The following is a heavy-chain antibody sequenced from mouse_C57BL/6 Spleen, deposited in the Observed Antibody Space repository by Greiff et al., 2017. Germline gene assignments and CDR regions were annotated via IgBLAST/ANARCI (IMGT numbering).Heavy chain of an antibody. CDR1: GYTFTSYW. V-gene: IGHV1-72*01. CDR3: ARSPYGYDVWFAY. J-gene: IGHJ3*01. D-gene: IGHD2-2*01. Sequence: VQLQQPGAELVKPGAFVKLSCKASGYTFTSYWMHWVKQRPGRGLEWIGRIAPNSGGTKYNEKFKSKATLTVDKPSSTAYLQLSSLTSEDSAVYYCARSPYGYDVWFAYWGQGTLVTVSA. CDR2: IAPNSGGT.